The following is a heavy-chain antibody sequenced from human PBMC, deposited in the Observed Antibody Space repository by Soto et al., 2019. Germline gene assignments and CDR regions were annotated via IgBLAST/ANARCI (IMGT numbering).Heavy chain of an antibody. CDR3: AREAVRDDFWSGYYSPYYYFYMDV. V-gene: IGHV4-59*01. Sequence: QVQLQESGPGLVKPSETLSLTCTVSGGSISNYYWSWIRQTPGKGLEWIGHIYYSGSTNYNPSLKSRVTISVDTSKNQFSLKLSSVTAADTAVYYCAREAVRDDFWSGYYSPYYYFYMDVWGKGTTVTVSS. CDR1: GGSISNYY. CDR2: IYYSGST. D-gene: IGHD3-3*01. J-gene: IGHJ6*03.